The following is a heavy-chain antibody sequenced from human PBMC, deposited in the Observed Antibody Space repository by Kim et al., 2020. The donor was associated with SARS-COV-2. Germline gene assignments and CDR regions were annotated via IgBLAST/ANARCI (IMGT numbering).Heavy chain of an antibody. Sequence: GGSLRLSCAASGFTFIDAWMSWVRQSPGKGLEWVGRIKTTRGRGATDYAAPVRGRFTISRDDSGSTVFLQMNSLKTEDTAVYYCTTDRGANCGVDCYEGYWGPGTLVTVSS. CDR3: TTDRGANCGVDCYEGY. J-gene: IGHJ4*01. CDR1: GFTFIDAW. CDR2: IKTTRGRGAT. D-gene: IGHD2-21*02. V-gene: IGHV3-15*01.